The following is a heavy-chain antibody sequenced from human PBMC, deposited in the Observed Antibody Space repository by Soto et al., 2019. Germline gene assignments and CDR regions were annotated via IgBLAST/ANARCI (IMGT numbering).Heavy chain of an antibody. J-gene: IGHJ5*02. V-gene: IGHV4-34*01. CDR1: GGSFSGYY. Sequence: SETLSLTCAVYGGSFSGYYWSWIRQPPGKGLEWIGEINHSGSTNYNPSLKSRVTISVDTSKNQFSLKLSSVTAADTAVYYCARGRILLTNNWFDPWGQGTLVTVSS. CDR3: ARGRILLTNNWFDP. CDR2: INHSGST.